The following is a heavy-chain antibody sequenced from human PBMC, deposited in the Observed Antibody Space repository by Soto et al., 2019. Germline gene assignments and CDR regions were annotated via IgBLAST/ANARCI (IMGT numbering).Heavy chain of an antibody. CDR1: GFTFSSYA. J-gene: IGHJ3*02. CDR2: ISGSGGST. CDR3: AAHQGNYGAKVPLFDI. V-gene: IGHV3-23*01. D-gene: IGHD4-17*01. Sequence: GGSLRLSCAASGFTFSSYAMSWVRQAPGKGLEWVSAISGSGGSTYYADSVKGRFTISRDNSKNTLYLQMNSLRSEDTAVYYCAAHQGNYGAKVPLFDIWGQGTMVTVSS.